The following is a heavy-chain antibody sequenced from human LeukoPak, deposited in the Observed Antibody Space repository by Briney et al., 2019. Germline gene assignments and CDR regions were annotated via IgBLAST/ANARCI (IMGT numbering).Heavy chain of an antibody. CDR2: IYYSGST. J-gene: IGHJ4*02. Sequence: SETLSLTCTVSGGSISSSSYYWGWIRQPPGKGLEWIGSIYYSGSTYYNPSLKSRVTISVDTSKNQFSLKLSSVTAADTAVYYCARSSWENYFDYWGQGTLVTVSS. V-gene: IGHV4-39*07. CDR1: GGSISSSSYY. D-gene: IGHD1-26*01. CDR3: ARSSWENYFDY.